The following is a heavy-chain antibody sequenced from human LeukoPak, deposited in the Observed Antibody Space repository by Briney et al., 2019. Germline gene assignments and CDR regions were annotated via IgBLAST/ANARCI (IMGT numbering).Heavy chain of an antibody. CDR2: ISSNGRTR. CDR3: ARSPYYYDIGDY. D-gene: IGHD3-22*01. CDR1: GFTFNDYE. Sequence: PGGSLRLSCAASGFTFNDYEMTWVRQAPGKGLEWISYISSNGRTRSYADSVKGRFTISRDNSKNTLYLQMGSLRAEDMAVYYCARSPYYYDIGDYWGQGTLVTVSS. V-gene: IGHV3-48*03. J-gene: IGHJ4*02.